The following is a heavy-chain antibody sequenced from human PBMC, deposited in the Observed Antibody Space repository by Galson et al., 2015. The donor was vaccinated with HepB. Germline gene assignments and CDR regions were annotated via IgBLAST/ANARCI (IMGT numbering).Heavy chain of an antibody. V-gene: IGHV1-18*01. CDR2: ISAYNGNT. J-gene: IGHJ6*02. Sequence: SCKASGYTFTSYGISWVRQAPGQGLEWMGWISAYNGNTNYAQKLQGRVTMTTDTSTSTAYMELRSLRSDDTAVYYCARATSYYDILTGWLYYYYGMDVWGQGTTVTVSS. CDR1: GYTFTSYG. CDR3: ARATSYYDILTGWLYYYYGMDV. D-gene: IGHD3-9*01.